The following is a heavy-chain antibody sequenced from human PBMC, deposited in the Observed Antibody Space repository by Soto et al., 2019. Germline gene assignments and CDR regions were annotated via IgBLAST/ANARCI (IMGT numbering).Heavy chain of an antibody. CDR2: ITASGEKL. CDR3: ARACSSSSCSLWAY. J-gene: IGHJ4*02. Sequence: QPGGSLRLSCAASGFSLSSYAMTWVRQAPGKGLEWVSGITASGEKLYYADSVKGRFTVSRDNSKNTLYLQMHSLRADDTAVYYSARACSSSSCSLWAYWGQGTLVTVSS. CDR1: GFSLSSYA. V-gene: IGHV3-23*01. D-gene: IGHD2-2*01.